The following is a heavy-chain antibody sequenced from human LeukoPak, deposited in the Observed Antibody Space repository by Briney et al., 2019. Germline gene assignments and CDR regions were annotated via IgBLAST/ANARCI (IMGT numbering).Heavy chain of an antibody. V-gene: IGHV3-23*01. CDR3: AKGSSSSRPYYFDY. CDR1: GFTFSSYG. J-gene: IGHJ4*02. D-gene: IGHD6-13*01. CDR2: ITDSSTST. Sequence: GGSLRLSCAASGFTFSSYGMSWVRQAPGKGLEWVSAITDSSTSTYYADSVKGRFTISRDSSKNTLYLQMNSLRAEDTAVYYCAKGSSSSRPYYFDYWGQGTLVTVSS.